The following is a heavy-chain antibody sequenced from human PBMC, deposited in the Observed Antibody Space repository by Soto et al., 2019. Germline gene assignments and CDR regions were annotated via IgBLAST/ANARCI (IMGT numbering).Heavy chain of an antibody. D-gene: IGHD1-26*01. Sequence: QVQLQESGPGLVKPSETLSLTCTVSGGSISSYYWXWXRQPPGKGLEWIGYIYYSGSTNYNPSLKSRVTIXVDTSKNQFSLKLSSVTAADTAVYYCARRYGGNLDYWGQGTLVTVSS. V-gene: IGHV4-59*08. CDR2: IYYSGST. CDR1: GGSISSYY. J-gene: IGHJ4*02. CDR3: ARRYGGNLDY.